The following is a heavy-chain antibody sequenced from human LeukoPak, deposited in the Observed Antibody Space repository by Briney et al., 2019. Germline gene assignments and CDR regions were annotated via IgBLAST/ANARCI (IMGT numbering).Heavy chain of an antibody. CDR1: GDSISSSNW. Sequence: PSETLSLTCTVSGDSISSSNWWSWVRQPPGKGLEWIGEIYHSGSTNYNPSLKSRVTISVDKSKNQFSLKLSSVTAADTAVYYCARAPTGDNWFDPWGQGTLVTVSS. D-gene: IGHD4-17*01. CDR2: IYHSGST. V-gene: IGHV4-4*02. CDR3: ARAPTGDNWFDP. J-gene: IGHJ5*02.